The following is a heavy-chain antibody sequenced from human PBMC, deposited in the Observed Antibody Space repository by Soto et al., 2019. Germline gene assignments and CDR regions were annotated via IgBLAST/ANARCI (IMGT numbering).Heavy chain of an antibody. Sequence: QVQLVQSGAEVKKPGSSLKVSCKASGGTFTNYAFSWVRQAPGQGLEWMGGIIPVFGTPDYAQKFQGRVTITADESTRPASMELRSLRSDDTAVYYCARERSVGYCITTTCPKPFYYYAMDVWGQGTTVTVSS. D-gene: IGHD2-2*01. CDR3: ARERSVGYCITTTCPKPFYYYAMDV. CDR1: GGTFTNYA. V-gene: IGHV1-69*12. J-gene: IGHJ6*02. CDR2: IIPVFGTP.